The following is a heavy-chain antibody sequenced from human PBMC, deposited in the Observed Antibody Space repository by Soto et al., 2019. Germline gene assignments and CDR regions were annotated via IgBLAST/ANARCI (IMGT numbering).Heavy chain of an antibody. CDR3: ARGMDTAIRRLDY. CDR2: INHSGST. V-gene: IGHV4-34*01. D-gene: IGHD5-18*01. J-gene: IGHJ4*02. CDR1: GGSFSGYY. Sequence: QVQLQQWGAGLLKPSETLSLTCAVYGGSFSGYYWSWIRQPPGKGLEWIGEINHSGSTNYNPSLKSRVXXSXDXXKNQFSRKLSSVTAADTAVYYCARGMDTAIRRLDYWGQGTLVTVSS.